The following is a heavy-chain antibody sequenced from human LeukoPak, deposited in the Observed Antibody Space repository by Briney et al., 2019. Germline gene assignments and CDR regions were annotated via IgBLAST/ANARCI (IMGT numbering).Heavy chain of an antibody. V-gene: IGHV4-59*01. J-gene: IGHJ5*02. CDR3: AAYYDIGRHTGRVNP. CDR1: GGSISSYY. CDR2: IYYGGST. Sequence: SETLSLTCTVSGGSISSYYLSWIRQPPGKGLERVGYIYYGGSTNYNPSLKSRVTIFVDTSKNQFSLKLSSVTAADTAVCYCAAYYDIGRHTGRVNPWGQGTLVTVSS. D-gene: IGHD3-9*01.